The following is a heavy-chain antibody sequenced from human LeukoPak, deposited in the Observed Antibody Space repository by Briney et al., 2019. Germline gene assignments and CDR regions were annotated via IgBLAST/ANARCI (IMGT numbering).Heavy chain of an antibody. CDR1: GGSFSGYY. CDR2: INHSGST. CDR3: ARGGGFDSSGFSDSDY. D-gene: IGHD6-19*01. J-gene: IGHJ4*02. V-gene: IGHV4-34*01. Sequence: SETLSLTCAVYGGSFSGYYWSWIRQPPGKGLEWIGEINHSGSTNYNPSLKSRVTISVGTSKNQFSLKLSSVTAADTAVYYCARGGGFDSSGFSDSDYWGQGTLVTVSS.